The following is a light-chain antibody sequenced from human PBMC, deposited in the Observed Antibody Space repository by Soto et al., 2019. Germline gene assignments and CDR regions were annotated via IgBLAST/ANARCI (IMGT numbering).Light chain of an antibody. CDR1: QTISNY. J-gene: IGKJ1*01. CDR3: QQTYSTPRT. Sequence: DIQMTQSPSSLSASVGDRVTITCRASQTISNYLNWYQQQPGKAPKLLIYAASSLQSGVPSRFSGSGSGTDFTLTISSLQPEDFATYYCQQTYSTPRTFGQGTKVDI. V-gene: IGKV1-39*01. CDR2: AAS.